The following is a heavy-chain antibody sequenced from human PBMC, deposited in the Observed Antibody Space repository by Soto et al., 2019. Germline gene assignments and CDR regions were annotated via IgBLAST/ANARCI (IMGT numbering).Heavy chain of an antibody. Sequence: SETLSLTCAVYGGSFSGYYWSWIRQPPGKGLEWIGEINHSGSTNYNPSLKSRVTISVDTSKNQFSLKLSSVTAADTAVYYCAGDSGSYWRRFDYWGQGTLVTVSS. CDR2: INHSGST. CDR1: GGSFSGYY. CDR3: AGDSGSYWRRFDY. V-gene: IGHV4-34*01. J-gene: IGHJ4*02. D-gene: IGHD1-26*01.